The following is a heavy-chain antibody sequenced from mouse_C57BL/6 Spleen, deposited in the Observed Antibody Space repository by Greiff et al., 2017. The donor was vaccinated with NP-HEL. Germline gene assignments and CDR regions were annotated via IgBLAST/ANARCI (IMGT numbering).Heavy chain of an antibody. Sequence: QVQLQQSGAELARPGASVKLSCKASGYTFTSYGISWVKQRTGQGLEWIGEIYPRSGNTYYNEKFKGKATLTADKSSSTAYMELRSLTSEDSAVYFCARRHYDYDGGYGGQGTTLTVSS. CDR2: IYPRSGNT. J-gene: IGHJ2*01. D-gene: IGHD2-4*01. CDR3: ARRHYDYDGGY. V-gene: IGHV1-81*01. CDR1: GYTFTSYG.